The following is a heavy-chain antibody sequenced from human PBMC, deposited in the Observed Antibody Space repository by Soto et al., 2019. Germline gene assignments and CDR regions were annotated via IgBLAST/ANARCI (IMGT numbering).Heavy chain of an antibody. V-gene: IGHV1-69*02. CDR2: IIPMLTVT. Sequence: QVHLIQSGAEVKKPGSSVKVSCKAAGGTFNTYTLIWVRQAPGHGLEWMGRIIPMLTVTNSAQKFQGRLTLTADKSTGTAFTELTSLRSDDTAVYYCSIGSWSAETFDVWGQGTMVTVSS. J-gene: IGHJ3*01. CDR3: SIGSWSAETFDV. D-gene: IGHD2-2*01. CDR1: GGTFNTYT.